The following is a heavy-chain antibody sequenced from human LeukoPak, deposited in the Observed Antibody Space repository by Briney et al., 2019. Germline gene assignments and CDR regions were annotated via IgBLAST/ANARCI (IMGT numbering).Heavy chain of an antibody. J-gene: IGHJ2*01. Sequence: SETLSLTCTVSGDSISSYYWSWIRQPPGKGLEWIGYIYYSGSTNYNPSLKSRVTISVDTSKNQFSLKLSSVTAADTAVYYCARFSSGWYPAWYFDLWGRGTLVTVSS. CDR2: IYYSGST. CDR3: ARFSSGWYPAWYFDL. CDR1: GDSISSYY. V-gene: IGHV4-59*01. D-gene: IGHD6-19*01.